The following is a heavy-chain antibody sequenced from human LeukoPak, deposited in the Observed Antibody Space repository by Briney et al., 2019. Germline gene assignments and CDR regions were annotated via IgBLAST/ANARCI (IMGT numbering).Heavy chain of an antibody. CDR3: ARGVINLYYFDY. CDR1: GGSISSGDYY. Sequence: SETLSLTCTVSGGSISSGDYYWSWIRQPPGTGLEWIGYIYYSGSTYYNPSLKSRVTISVDTSKNQFSLKLSSVTAADTAVYYCARGVINLYYFDYWGQGTLVTVSS. D-gene: IGHD3-10*01. J-gene: IGHJ4*02. CDR2: IYYSGST. V-gene: IGHV4-30-4*01.